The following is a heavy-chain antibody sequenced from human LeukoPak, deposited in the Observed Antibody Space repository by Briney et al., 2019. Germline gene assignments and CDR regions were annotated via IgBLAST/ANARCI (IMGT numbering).Heavy chain of an antibody. CDR1: GFTFSSYA. D-gene: IGHD3-9*01. J-gene: IGHJ6*02. CDR2: ISGSGGST. Sequence: GGSLRLSCAASGFTFSSYAMSWVRQASGKGLEWVSAISGSGGSTYYADSVKGRFTISRDNSKNTLYLQMNSLRAEDTAVYYCAKGAEGYYDILTGYSYGMDVWGQGTTVTVSS. CDR3: AKGAEGYYDILTGYSYGMDV. V-gene: IGHV3-23*01.